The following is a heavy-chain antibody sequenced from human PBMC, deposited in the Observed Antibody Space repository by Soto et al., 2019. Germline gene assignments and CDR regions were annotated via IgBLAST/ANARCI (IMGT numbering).Heavy chain of an antibody. CDR3: TGASGRYLNY. Sequence: PGGSLRLSCAASGFPFSSYSMSWVRQAPGKGLEWVSNIHPDGSVKYYVDSVKGRFTISRDNAKNSLYLQMNSLSAEDTATYYCTGASGRYLNYWGQGTRVTVSS. J-gene: IGHJ4*02. V-gene: IGHV3-7*05. D-gene: IGHD6-19*01. CDR2: IHPDGSVK. CDR1: GFPFSSYS.